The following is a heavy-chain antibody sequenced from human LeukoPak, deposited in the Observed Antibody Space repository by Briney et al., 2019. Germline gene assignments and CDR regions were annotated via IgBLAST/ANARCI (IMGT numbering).Heavy chain of an antibody. CDR1: GGSISSGGYS. J-gene: IGHJ3*02. D-gene: IGHD4-17*01. CDR3: ARGYGDKPGDAFDI. V-gene: IGHV4-30-2*01. CDR2: IYHSGST. Sequence: SETLSLTCAVSGGSISSGGYSWSWIRQPPGKGLEWIGYIYHSGSTYYNPSLKSRVTISVDRSKNQFSLKLSSVTAADTAVYYCARGYGDKPGDAFDIWGQGAMVTVSS.